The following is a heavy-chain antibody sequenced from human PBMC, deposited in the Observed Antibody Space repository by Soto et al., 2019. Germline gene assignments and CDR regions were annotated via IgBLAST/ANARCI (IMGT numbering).Heavy chain of an antibody. Sequence: VQLQESGPGLVRPSGTLSLTCAVSGASISSGNWWSWVRQSPGKGLEWIGEIYHSGSTNHNPSLKTRVILSLDXXRNQLSLKLSSVTAADTAVYFCASHRGNTFGPYDDWGQGTQVTVSS. V-gene: IGHV4-4*02. CDR1: GASISSGNW. CDR3: ASHRGNTFGPYDD. J-gene: IGHJ4*01. D-gene: IGHD3-16*01. CDR2: IYHSGST.